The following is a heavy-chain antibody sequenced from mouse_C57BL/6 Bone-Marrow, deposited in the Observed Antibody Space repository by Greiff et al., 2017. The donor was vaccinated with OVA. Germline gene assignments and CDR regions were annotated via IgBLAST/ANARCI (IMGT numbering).Heavy chain of an antibody. D-gene: IGHD2-1*01. CDR3: ASYYGNYRLAY. J-gene: IGHJ3*01. CDR2: INSDGGST. CDR1: EYEFPSHD. Sequence: EVQRVESGGGLVQPGESLKLSCESNEYEFPSHDMSWVRPTPEKRLELVAAINSDGGSTYYPDTMARRFIISRDNTKKTLYLQMSSLRSEDTALYYCASYYGNYRLAYWGQGTLVTVSA. V-gene: IGHV5-2*01.